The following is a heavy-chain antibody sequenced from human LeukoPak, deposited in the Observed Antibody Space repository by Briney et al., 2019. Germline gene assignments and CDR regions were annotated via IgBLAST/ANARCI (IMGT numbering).Heavy chain of an antibody. CDR3: SRITTNGYFEY. J-gene: IGHJ4*02. V-gene: IGHV3-7*01. D-gene: IGHD1-1*01. CDR2: IRWDDER. Sequence: GGSLRLSCSASGFTFSSFWMGWVRQAPGKGLEWVASIRWDDERHHVDSVTGRFSVSRDNAKNSLYLRMNSLRAEDTAVYFCSRITTNGYFEYWGQGALVTVSS. CDR1: GFTFSSFW.